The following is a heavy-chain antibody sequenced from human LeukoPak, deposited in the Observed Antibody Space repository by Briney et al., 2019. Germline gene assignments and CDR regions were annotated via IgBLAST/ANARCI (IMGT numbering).Heavy chain of an antibody. J-gene: IGHJ4*02. Sequence: SESLSLTCIVPVGSISSYYWRWIRHPPGKGLGWVGHIYYSGSTNYNPSLKSRVTISVDTSKNQCSLKLSSVTAADTAVYYCARIRDYGDYVFDYWGQGTLVTVSS. V-gene: IGHV4-59*01. CDR1: VGSISSYY. CDR3: ARIRDYGDYVFDY. D-gene: IGHD4-17*01. CDR2: IYYSGST.